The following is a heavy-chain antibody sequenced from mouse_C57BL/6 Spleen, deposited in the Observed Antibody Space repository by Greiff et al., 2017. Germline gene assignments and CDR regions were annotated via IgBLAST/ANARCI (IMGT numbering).Heavy chain of an antibody. Sequence: EVKLVESGGGLVQPGGSLSLSCAASGFTFTDYYMSWVRQPPGKALEWLGFIRNKANGYTTEYSVSVKGRFTISRDNSQSILYLQMHALRAEDSATYYCARSSDGYYDYWGQGTTLTVSS. CDR3: ARSSDGYYDY. CDR1: GFTFTDYY. J-gene: IGHJ2*01. D-gene: IGHD2-3*01. CDR2: IRNKANGYTT. V-gene: IGHV7-3*01.